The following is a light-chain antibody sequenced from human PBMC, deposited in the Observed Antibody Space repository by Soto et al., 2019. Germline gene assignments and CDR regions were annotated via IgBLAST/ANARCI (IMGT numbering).Light chain of an antibody. V-gene: IGKV3-11*01. CDR3: QQRSNWPRT. Sequence: EIALTQSPATLSLSPGERSTLSCRASQSVSSYLAWYQQKPGQAPRLLIYDASNRATGIPARFSGSGSGTDFTLTISSLEPEDFAVYYCQQRSNWPRTFGPWTKVD. CDR1: QSVSSY. J-gene: IGKJ3*01. CDR2: DAS.